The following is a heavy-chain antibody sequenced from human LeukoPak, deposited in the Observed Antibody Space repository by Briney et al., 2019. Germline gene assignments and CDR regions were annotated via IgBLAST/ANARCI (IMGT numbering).Heavy chain of an antibody. Sequence: PGGSLRLLCAASGFTFSSYAMHWVRQAPGKGLEWVAVISYDGSNKYYADSVKGRFTISRDNSKNTLYLQMNSLRAEDTAVYYCASAAIAAAGMIDYWGQGTLVTVSS. CDR3: ASAAIAAAGMIDY. CDR1: GFTFSSYA. V-gene: IGHV3-30-3*01. J-gene: IGHJ4*02. CDR2: ISYDGSNK. D-gene: IGHD6-13*01.